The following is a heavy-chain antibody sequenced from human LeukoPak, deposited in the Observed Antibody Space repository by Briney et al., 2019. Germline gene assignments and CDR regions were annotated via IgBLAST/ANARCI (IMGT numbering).Heavy chain of an antibody. CDR2: ISGSGGST. CDR1: GFTFSSYA. Sequence: GGSLRLSCAAFGFTFSSYAMSWVRQAPGKGLEWVSAISGSGGSTYYADSVKGRFTISRDNSKNTLYLQMNSLRAEDTAVYYCAKDDSSGYLPYYFDYWGQGTLVTVSS. D-gene: IGHD3-22*01. J-gene: IGHJ4*02. CDR3: AKDDSSGYLPYYFDY. V-gene: IGHV3-23*01.